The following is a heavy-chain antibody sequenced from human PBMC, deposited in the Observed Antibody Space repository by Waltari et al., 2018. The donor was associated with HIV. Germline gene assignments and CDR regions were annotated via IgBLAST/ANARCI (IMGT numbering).Heavy chain of an antibody. CDR3: ARDDRNYYDSSGYYYVSDY. D-gene: IGHD3-22*01. CDR1: GYTFTGYY. Sequence: QVQLVQSGAELKKPGASVKVSCKASGYTFTGYYMHWVRQAPGQGLEWMGRINPKSGGTNYAQKFQGRVTMTRETSISTAYMELSRLRSDDTAVYYCARDDRNYYDSSGYYYVSDYWGQGTLVTVSS. J-gene: IGHJ4*02. CDR2: INPKSGGT. V-gene: IGHV1-2*06.